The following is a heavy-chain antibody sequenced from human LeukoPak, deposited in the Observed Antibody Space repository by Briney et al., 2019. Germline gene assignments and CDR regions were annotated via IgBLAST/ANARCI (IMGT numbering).Heavy chain of an antibody. D-gene: IGHD1-26*01. CDR2: IYYNGST. V-gene: IGHV4-59*01. J-gene: IGHJ3*02. Sequence: SETLSLTCTVSGGSISNYYWSWIRQPPGKRLEWIGYIYYNGSTDYNPSLKSRVTISVDTSKNQFSLKLSSVTAADTAVYFCARDLGYSGNYGAFDIWGLGTLVTVSS. CDR1: GGSISNYY. CDR3: ARDLGYSGNYGAFDI.